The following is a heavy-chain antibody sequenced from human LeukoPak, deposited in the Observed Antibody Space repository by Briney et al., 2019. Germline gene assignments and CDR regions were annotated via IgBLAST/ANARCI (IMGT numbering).Heavy chain of an antibody. CDR1: GGTFSSYA. D-gene: IGHD4-17*01. CDR2: IIPIFGTA. Sequence: ASVKVSCKASGGTFSSYAISWVRQAPGQGLEWMGGIIPIFGTANYAQKFQGRVTITTDESTSTAYMELSSLRSEDTAVYYCARGGYGDGEDYNWFDPWGQGTLVTVSS. CDR3: ARGGYGDGEDYNWFDP. V-gene: IGHV1-69*05. J-gene: IGHJ5*02.